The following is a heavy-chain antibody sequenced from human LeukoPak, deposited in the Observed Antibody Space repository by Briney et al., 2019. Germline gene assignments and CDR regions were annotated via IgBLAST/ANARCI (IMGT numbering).Heavy chain of an antibody. CDR2: IYHSGST. J-gene: IGHJ4*02. CDR1: GGSISSSNW. V-gene: IGHV4-4*02. CDR3: ARNSSRYFDRWSFDY. Sequence: SETLSLTCAVSGGSISSSNWWSWVRQPPGKGLEWSGEIYHSGSTNYNPSLKSRVTISVDKSKNQFSMKLSSVTAADTAVYYCARNSSRYFDRWSFDYWGQGTLVTVSS. D-gene: IGHD3-9*01.